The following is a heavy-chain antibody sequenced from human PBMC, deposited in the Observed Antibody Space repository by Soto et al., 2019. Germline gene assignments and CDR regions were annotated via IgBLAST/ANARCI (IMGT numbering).Heavy chain of an antibody. CDR1: GFTFSDYY. D-gene: IGHD5-18*01. V-gene: IGHV3-11*01. J-gene: IGHJ5*02. CDR3: ASPPEVGQLWSTT. Sequence: GGSLRLSCAASGFTFSDYYMSWIRQAPGKGLEWVSYISSSGSTIYYADSVKGRFTISRDNAKNSLYLQMNSLRAEDTAVYYCASPPEVGQLWSTTWGQGTLVTVSS. CDR2: ISSSGSTI.